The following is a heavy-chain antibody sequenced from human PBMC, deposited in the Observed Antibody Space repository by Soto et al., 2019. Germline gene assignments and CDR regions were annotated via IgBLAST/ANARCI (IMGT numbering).Heavy chain of an antibody. CDR3: ARDRGPTVYYYYGMDV. J-gene: IGHJ6*02. V-gene: IGHV1-18*04. CDR1: GYTFTSYG. D-gene: IGHD3-10*01. Sequence: GGSVKVSCKASGYTFTSYGISWVRQAPGQGLEWMGWISAYNGNTNYAQKLQGRVTMTTDTSTSTAYMELRSLRSDDTAVYYCARDRGPTVYYYYGMDVWGQGTTVTVSS. CDR2: ISAYNGNT.